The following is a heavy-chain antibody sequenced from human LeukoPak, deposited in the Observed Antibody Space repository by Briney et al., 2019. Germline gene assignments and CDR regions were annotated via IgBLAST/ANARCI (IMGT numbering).Heavy chain of an antibody. CDR3: ARVHYDILTGYSYFDY. J-gene: IGHJ4*02. D-gene: IGHD3-9*01. CDR2: INPSGGTT. Sequence: ASVKVSCKASGYTFTNYYMHWVRQAPGQGLEWMGIINPSGGTTTYAQKFQGRVTMTRDTSTSTAYMELRSLRSDNTAVYYCARVHYDILTGYSYFDYWGQGTLVTVSS. V-gene: IGHV1-46*01. CDR1: GYTFTNYY.